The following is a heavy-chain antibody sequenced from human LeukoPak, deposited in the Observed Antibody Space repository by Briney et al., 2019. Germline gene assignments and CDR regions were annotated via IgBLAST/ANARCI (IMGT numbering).Heavy chain of an antibody. CDR2: INTNTGNP. CDR3: TVGSY. Sequence: ASVKLSCKASGYTFTKYAINWVRQAPGQGLEWMGLINTNTGNPSYGRDFTGRFAFSLDTTVNSAFMQINNLKAEDTAFYYCTVGSYWGQGTLVTVSS. D-gene: IGHD3-10*01. V-gene: IGHV7-4-1*02. CDR1: GYTFTKYA. J-gene: IGHJ4*02.